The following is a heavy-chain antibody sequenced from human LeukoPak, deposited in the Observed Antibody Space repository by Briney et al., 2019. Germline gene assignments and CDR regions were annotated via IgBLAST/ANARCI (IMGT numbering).Heavy chain of an antibody. J-gene: IGHJ4*02. CDR1: GFTFSDYY. Sequence: PGGSLRLSCAASGFTFSDYYMSWIRQAPGKGLEWVSYISSSGSTIYYADSVKGRFTISRDNAKNSLYLQMNSLRAEDTAVYYCARIKTIAAAEMLGQYYFDYWGQGTLVTVSS. V-gene: IGHV3-11*04. D-gene: IGHD6-13*01. CDR3: ARIKTIAAAEMLGQYYFDY. CDR2: ISSSGSTI.